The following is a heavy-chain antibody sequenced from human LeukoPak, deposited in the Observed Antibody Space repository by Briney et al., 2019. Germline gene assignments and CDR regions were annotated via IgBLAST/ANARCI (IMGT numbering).Heavy chain of an antibody. D-gene: IGHD3-10*01. CDR2: IIPIFGTA. V-gene: IGHV1-69*13. J-gene: IGHJ4*02. CDR1: GGTFISYA. CDR3: AREDGSGSYYFDY. Sequence: SVKVSCKASGGTFISYAISWVRQAPGQGLEWMGGIIPIFGTANYAQKFQGRVTITADESTSTAYMELSSLRSEDTAVYYCAREDGSGSYYFDYWGQGTLVTVSS.